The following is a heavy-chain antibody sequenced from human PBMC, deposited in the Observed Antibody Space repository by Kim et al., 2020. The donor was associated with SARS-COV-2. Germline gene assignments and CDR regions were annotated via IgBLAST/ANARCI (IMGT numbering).Heavy chain of an antibody. CDR1: GFTFSTYS. CDR2: ISSGSSYI. Sequence: GGSLRLSCAASGFTFSTYSMNWVRQSPGRGLEWVSSISSGSSYIYYADSVKGRFTISRDNAKNSLYLQMSGLRAEDTAVYYCARPFFGSSVCPCDWGQGTPVTVSS. V-gene: IGHV3-21*01. D-gene: IGHD6-19*01. CDR3: ARPFFGSSVCPCD. J-gene: IGHJ4*02.